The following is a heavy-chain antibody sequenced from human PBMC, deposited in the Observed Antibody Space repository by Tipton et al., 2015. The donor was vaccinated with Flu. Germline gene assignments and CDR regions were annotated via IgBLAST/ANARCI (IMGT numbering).Heavy chain of an antibody. J-gene: IGHJ4*02. V-gene: IGHV1-2*02. CDR3: ARSRSITGPPGGY. Sequence: QLVQSGPEVKKPGASVKVSCKASGYTFTGYYMHWVRQAPGQGLEWVGWINPNSGGTNYAQKFQGRVTMTRDTSISTAYMELSRLRSDDTAVYYCARSRSITGPPGGYWGQGTLVTVSS. D-gene: IGHD1-20*01. CDR1: GYTFTGYY. CDR2: INPNSGGT.